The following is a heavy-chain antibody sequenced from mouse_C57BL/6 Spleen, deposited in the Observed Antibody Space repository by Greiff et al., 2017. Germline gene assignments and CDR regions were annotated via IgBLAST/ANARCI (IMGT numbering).Heavy chain of an antibody. J-gene: IGHJ3*01. V-gene: IGHV1-82*01. CDR3: ARIWAY. CDR1: GYAFSSSW. CDR2: IYPGDGDT. Sequence: VQLQQSGPELVKPGASVKISCKASGYAFSSSWMNWVKQRPGKGLEWIGRIYPGDGDTNYNGKFKGKATLTADKSSSPAYMQLSSLTSEDSAVCFCARIWAYWGQGTLVTVSA.